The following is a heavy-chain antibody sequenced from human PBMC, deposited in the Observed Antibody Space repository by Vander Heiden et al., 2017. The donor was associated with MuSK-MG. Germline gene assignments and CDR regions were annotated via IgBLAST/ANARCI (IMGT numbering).Heavy chain of an antibody. J-gene: IGHJ6*03. CDR1: GFTFDDSA. CDR3: AKDMYGHYYDYMDV. CDR2: ISWNSGSI. Sequence: EVQLVESGGGLVQPGRSLRLSCAASGFTFDDSAMHWVRQAPGKGLEWVSGISWNSGSIGYADSVKGRFTISRDNAKNSLYLQMNSLRAEDTALYYCAKDMYGHYYDYMDVWGKGTTVTVSS. D-gene: IGHD2-8*01. V-gene: IGHV3-9*01.